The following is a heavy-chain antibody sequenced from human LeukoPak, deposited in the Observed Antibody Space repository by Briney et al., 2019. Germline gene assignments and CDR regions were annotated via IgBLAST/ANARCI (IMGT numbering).Heavy chain of an antibody. CDR1: GFTFSSYA. CDR3: ARDDFWSGYSTRDYYYMDV. D-gene: IGHD3-3*01. J-gene: IGHJ6*03. CDR2: ISYDGSNK. V-gene: IGHV3-30-3*01. Sequence: GGSLRLSCSASGFTFSSYAMHWVRQAPGKGLEWVAVISYDGSNKYYADSVKGRFIISRDNSKNTLYLQMNSLRAEDTAVYYCARDDFWSGYSTRDYYYMDVWGKGTTVTVSS.